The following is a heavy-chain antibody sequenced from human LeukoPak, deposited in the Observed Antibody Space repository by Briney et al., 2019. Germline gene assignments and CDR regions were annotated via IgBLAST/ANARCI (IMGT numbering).Heavy chain of an antibody. CDR1: GFTFSKYA. D-gene: IGHD6-6*01. J-gene: IGHJ1*01. Sequence: GGSLRLSCGASGFTFSKYAMSWVRQAPGKGLEWVSGVSGSGGVTYYADSVKGRFTISRDDSKNTLHLQMNSLRAEDTAVYYCATFLAVIAARDSLYFQHWGQGTLVSVSS. CDR3: ATFLAVIAARDSLYFQH. CDR2: VSGSGGVT. V-gene: IGHV3-23*01.